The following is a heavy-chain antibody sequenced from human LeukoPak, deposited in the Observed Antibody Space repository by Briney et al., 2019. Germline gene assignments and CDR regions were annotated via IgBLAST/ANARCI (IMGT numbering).Heavy chain of an antibody. D-gene: IGHD2-2*01. CDR1: GGSISSYY. J-gene: IGHJ5*01. Sequence: SETLSLTCTVSGGSISSYYWSWIRQPPGKGLEWIGYIDYSGYTNYNPSLKSRVTISVDTSKNQFSLKLSSVTAADTAVYYCAKDRHAPGRYCSSTTCFPFDSWGQGTLVTVSS. V-gene: IGHV4-59*12. CDR3: AKDRHAPGRYCSSTTCFPFDS. CDR2: IDYSGYT.